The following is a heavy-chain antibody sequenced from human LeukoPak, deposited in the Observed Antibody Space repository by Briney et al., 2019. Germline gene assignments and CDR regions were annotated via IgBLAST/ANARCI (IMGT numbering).Heavy chain of an antibody. V-gene: IGHV4-61*08. J-gene: IGHJ5*02. Sequence: SSETLSLTCTVSGGSISSGDYYWSWIRQPPGKGLEWIGYIYYSGSTNYNPSLKSRVTISVDTSKNQFSLKLSSVTAADTAVYYCARLHSSSSVYWFDPWGQGTLVTVSS. D-gene: IGHD6-6*01. CDR3: ARLHSSSSVYWFDP. CDR1: GGSISSGDYY. CDR2: IYYSGST.